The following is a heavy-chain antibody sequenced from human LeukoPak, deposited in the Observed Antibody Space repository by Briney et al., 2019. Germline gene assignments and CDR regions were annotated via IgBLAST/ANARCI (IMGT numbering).Heavy chain of an antibody. CDR3: ARIYCSSTSCPNWFDP. D-gene: IGHD2-2*01. V-gene: IGHV1-69*13. CDR1: GGTFSSYA. J-gene: IGHJ5*02. CDR2: IIPIFGTA. Sequence: GASVKVSCKASGGTFSSYAISWVRQAPGQGLEWMGGIIPIFGTANYAQKFQGRVTITADESTSTAYMELSSLRSEDTAVYYCARIYCSSTSCPNWFDPWGQGTLVTVSS.